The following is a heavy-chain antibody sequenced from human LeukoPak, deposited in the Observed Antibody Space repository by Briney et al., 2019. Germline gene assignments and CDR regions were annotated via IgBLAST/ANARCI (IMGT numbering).Heavy chain of an antibody. CDR2: ISAYNGNT. D-gene: IGHD6-13*01. J-gene: IGHJ6*02. V-gene: IGHV1-18*01. CDR1: GYTFTSYG. Sequence: ASVKVSCKASGYTFTSYGISWVRQAPGQGLEWMGWISAYNGNTNYAQKLQGRVTITTDTSTSTAYMELRSLRSDDTAVYYCARDFGSSWSYYYYYGMDVWGQGTTVTVSS. CDR3: ARDFGSSWSYYYYYGMDV.